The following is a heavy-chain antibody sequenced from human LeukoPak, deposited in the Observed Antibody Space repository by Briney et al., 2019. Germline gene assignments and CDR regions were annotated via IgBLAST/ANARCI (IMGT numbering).Heavy chain of an antibody. CDR3: LGYCSGGSCYSGAH. D-gene: IGHD2-15*01. J-gene: IGHJ4*02. CDR1: GFTFSTYA. CDR2: ISTTGGNT. V-gene: IGHV3-23*01. Sequence: GGSLRLSCAASGFTFSTYAMSWVRQAPGKGLEWFSAISTTGGNTYYADSVKGRFTISRDNSKNTQFLQMNSLRGEDTAVYYCLGYCSGGSCYSGAHWGQGTLVTVSS.